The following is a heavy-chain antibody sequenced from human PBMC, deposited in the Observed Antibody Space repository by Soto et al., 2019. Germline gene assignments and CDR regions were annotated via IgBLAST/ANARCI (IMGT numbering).Heavy chain of an antibody. CDR3: ARHFVAVVIKGWGY. D-gene: IGHD3-10*01. V-gene: IGHV4-39*01. CDR2: TYYNGNA. CDR1: GGSIDRSNYY. J-gene: IGHJ4*02. Sequence: QLQLQESGPGLVKPSETLSLTRNVSGGSIDRSNYYWDWLRQPPGKGLEWIGTTYYNGNAYYNPSLKSRVSMSVDTSKNQFSLKLVPVTAADTAVYYCARHFVAVVIKGWGYWGQGTLVTVSS.